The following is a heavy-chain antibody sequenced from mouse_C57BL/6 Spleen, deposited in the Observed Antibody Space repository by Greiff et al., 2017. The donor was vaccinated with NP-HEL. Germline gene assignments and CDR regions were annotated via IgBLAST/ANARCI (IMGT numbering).Heavy chain of an antibody. Sequence: EVKLVESGGGLVKPGGSLKLSCAASGFTFSDYGMHWVRQAPEKGLEWVAYISSGSSTIYYADTVKGRFTISRDNAKNTLFLQMTSLRSEDTAMYYCARSIYYTYYFDYWGQGTTLTVSS. CDR2: ISSGSSTI. V-gene: IGHV5-17*01. CDR3: ARSIYYTYYFDY. D-gene: IGHD2-1*01. CDR1: GFTFSDYG. J-gene: IGHJ2*01.